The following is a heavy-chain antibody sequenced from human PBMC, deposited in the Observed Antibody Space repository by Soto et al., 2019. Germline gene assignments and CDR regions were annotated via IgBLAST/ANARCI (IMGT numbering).Heavy chain of an antibody. CDR3: ARARGRWQLVRNYYYGMDV. CDR2: INHSGST. D-gene: IGHD6-6*01. J-gene: IGHJ6*02. CDR1: GGSISSYY. Sequence: SDTLYLTCTVSGGSISSYYWSWIRQPPGKGLEWIGEINHSGSTNYNPSLKSRVTISVDTSKNQFSLKLSSVTAADTAVYYCARARGRWQLVRNYYYGMDVWGQGTTVTVSS. V-gene: IGHV4-34*01.